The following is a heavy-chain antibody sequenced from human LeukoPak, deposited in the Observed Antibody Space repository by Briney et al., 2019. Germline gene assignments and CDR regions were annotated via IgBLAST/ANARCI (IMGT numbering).Heavy chain of an antibody. CDR2: IYYSGST. V-gene: IGHV4-59*08. CDR3: ARHAPMVRGVTYYYYYGMDV. Sequence: SETLSLTCTVSGGSISSYYWSWIRQPPGKGLEWIGYIYYSGSTNYNPSLKSRVTISVDTPKNQFSLKLSSVTAADTAVYYCARHAPMVRGVTYYYYYGMDVWGQGTTVTVSS. J-gene: IGHJ6*02. D-gene: IGHD3-10*01. CDR1: GGSISSYY.